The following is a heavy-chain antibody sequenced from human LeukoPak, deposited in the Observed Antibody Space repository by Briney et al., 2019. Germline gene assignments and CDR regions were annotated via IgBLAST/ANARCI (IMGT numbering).Heavy chain of an antibody. D-gene: IGHD1/OR15-1a*01. Sequence: GGSLRLSCTASGLYFSNAWMNWVRQAPGKGLEWVASINHNGNVNYYVDSVKGRFTISRDTAKNSLYLQMNNLRAEDTALYYCARNNDMDVWGQGTTVIVSS. CDR1: GLYFSNAW. V-gene: IGHV3-7*03. J-gene: IGHJ6*02. CDR2: INHNGNVN. CDR3: ARNNDMDV.